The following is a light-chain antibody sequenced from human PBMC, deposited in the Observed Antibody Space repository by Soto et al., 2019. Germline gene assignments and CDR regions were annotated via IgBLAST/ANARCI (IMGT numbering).Light chain of an antibody. V-gene: IGKV3-15*01. CDR3: QQYNNWPPLYT. CDR2: GAS. J-gene: IGKJ2*01. CDR1: QSVSSN. Sequence: EIVMTQSPATLSVSPGERATLSCRASQSVSSNLAWYQQKPGQAPRLLIYGASTRATGIPARFSGSGSGTDFTLTITSLQSEDFALYHCQQYNNWPPLYTFGQATKLQIK.